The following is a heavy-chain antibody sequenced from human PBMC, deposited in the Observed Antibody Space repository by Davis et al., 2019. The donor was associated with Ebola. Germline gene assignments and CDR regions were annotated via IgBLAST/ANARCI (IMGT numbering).Heavy chain of an antibody. J-gene: IGHJ4*02. V-gene: IGHV3-33*01. Sequence: GESLKISCAASGFTFSFYGMHWVRQAPGKGLEWVAVIWYDGSNKYYADSVKGRFTISRDNSKNTLYLQMNSLRAEDTAVYYCARGGRDSISWWFDYWGQGTLVTVSS. CDR2: IWYDGSNK. D-gene: IGHD6-13*01. CDR3: ARGGRDSISWWFDY. CDR1: GFTFSFYG.